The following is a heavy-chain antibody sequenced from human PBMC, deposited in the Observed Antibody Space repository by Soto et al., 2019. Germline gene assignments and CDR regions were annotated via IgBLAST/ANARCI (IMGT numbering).Heavy chain of an antibody. J-gene: IGHJ6*02. V-gene: IGHV4-59*12. CDR3: AREFTMVRGERYYGMDV. D-gene: IGHD3-10*01. CDR2: IYYSGTT. CDR1: GDSLSTYY. Sequence: PSETLSLTCTVSGDSLSTYYWTWSRQPPGRRLEWIGYIYYSGTTDYNPSLEGRVTISVGTSKNQFSLNLRSVTAADTAVYYCAREFTMVRGERYYGMDVWGQGTTVTVSS.